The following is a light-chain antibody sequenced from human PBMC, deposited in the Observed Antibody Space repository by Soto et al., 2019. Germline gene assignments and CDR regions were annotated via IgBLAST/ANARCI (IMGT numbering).Light chain of an antibody. Sequence: EIVLTQSPGTLSLSPGERATLSCRASQSVSSSYLAWYQQKPGQAPRLLIYGASIRGTGIPDRFSGSGSGTDFTLIISRLEPEDAAVYYCQRYGSSLTFGQGTRLEIK. J-gene: IGKJ5*01. CDR2: GAS. V-gene: IGKV3-20*01. CDR1: QSVSSSY. CDR3: QRYGSSLT.